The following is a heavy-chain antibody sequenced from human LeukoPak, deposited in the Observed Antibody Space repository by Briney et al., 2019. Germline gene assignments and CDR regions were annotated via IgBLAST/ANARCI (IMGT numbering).Heavy chain of an antibody. D-gene: IGHD3-22*01. J-gene: IGHJ4*02. CDR2: ISSSSSY. CDR3: ARDFPNYYDSSGPSPFDY. V-gene: IGHV3-21*01. CDR1: GFTFSSYS. Sequence: GGSLRLSCAASGFTFSSYSMNWVRQAPGKGLEWVSFISSSSSYKYADSVKGRFTISRDNVKNSLYLQMNSLRAEDTAVYYCARDFPNYYDSSGPSPFDYWGQGTLVTVSS.